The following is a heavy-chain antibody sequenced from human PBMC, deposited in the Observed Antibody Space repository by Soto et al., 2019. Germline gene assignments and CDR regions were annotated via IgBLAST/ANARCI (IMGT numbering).Heavy chain of an antibody. J-gene: IGHJ4*02. D-gene: IGHD1-1*01. Sequence: EVRLVQSGGGLVQPGGSLRLSCAASLFIVSDNYMSWVRQAPGKGLEWVSLIYSGGGTDYAQSVKVRVTISRDNSKTTVYLQMNSLKAKDTGIYYCATRMTTAPYWGKGTEVTVPS. V-gene: IGHV3-66*01. CDR1: LFIVSDNY. CDR3: ATRMTTAPY. CDR2: IYSGGGT.